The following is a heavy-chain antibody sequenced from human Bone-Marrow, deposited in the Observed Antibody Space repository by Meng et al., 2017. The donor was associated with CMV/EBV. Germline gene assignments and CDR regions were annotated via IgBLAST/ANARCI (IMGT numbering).Heavy chain of an antibody. J-gene: IGHJ5*02. V-gene: IGHV4-39*07. CDR1: GDSISSGRYY. CDR2: IYQTGRA. CDR3: ARDHDWNYFDP. Sequence: SETLSLTCTLSGDSISSGRYYWGWIRQPPGKGLEWIGSIYQTGRAHYNPSLKTRVTISLDTSRNIFSLNLSSVIAADTAVYYCARDHDWNYFDPWGQGTLVTVSS. D-gene: IGHD1-7*01.